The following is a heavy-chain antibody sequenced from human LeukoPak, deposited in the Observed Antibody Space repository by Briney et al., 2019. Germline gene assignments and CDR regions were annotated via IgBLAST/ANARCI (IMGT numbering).Heavy chain of an antibody. CDR1: GFTFSDYY. J-gene: IGHJ5*02. CDR3: ARMGYCSSTSCYTNWFDP. D-gene: IGHD2-2*02. Sequence: PGGSLRLSCAASGFTFSDYYMSWIRQAPGKGLEWVSSISSSSSYIYYADSVKGRFTISRDNAKNSLYLQMNSLRAEDTAVYYCARMGYCSSTSCYTNWFDPWGRGTLVTVSS. V-gene: IGHV3-11*06. CDR2: ISSSSSYI.